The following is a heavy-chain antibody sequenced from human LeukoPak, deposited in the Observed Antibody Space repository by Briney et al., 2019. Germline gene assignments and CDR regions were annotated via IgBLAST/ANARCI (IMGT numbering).Heavy chain of an antibody. CDR2: IYGGSSA. J-gene: IGHJ4*02. D-gene: IGHD4-17*01. CDR1: GFTVSSNY. V-gene: IGHV3-66*01. Sequence: GGSLRLSCVASGFTVSSNYMGCVRQAPGKGLEWGSIIYGGSSASYADSVKGRFSISRDNSKNTVYLQMNSLRGDDTAVYYCARMSSYGDFPDYWGQGTLVTVSS. CDR3: ARMSSYGDFPDY.